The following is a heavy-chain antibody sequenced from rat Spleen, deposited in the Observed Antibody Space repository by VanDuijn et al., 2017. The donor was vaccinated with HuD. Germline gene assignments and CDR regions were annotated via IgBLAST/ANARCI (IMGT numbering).Heavy chain of an antibody. V-gene: IGHV5-25*01. CDR1: GLSFSNYD. CDR3: TNAEFGVGWFAY. CDR2: ISTGGGNT. J-gene: IGHJ3*01. D-gene: IGHD4-3*01. Sequence: EVQLVESGGGLVQPGRSMKLSCAASGLSFSNYDMAWVRLAPKKGLEWVASISTGGGNTYYRDSVKGRFTISRDNAKSTLYLQMDSLRSEDTATYYCTNAEFGVGWFAYWGQGTLVTVSS.